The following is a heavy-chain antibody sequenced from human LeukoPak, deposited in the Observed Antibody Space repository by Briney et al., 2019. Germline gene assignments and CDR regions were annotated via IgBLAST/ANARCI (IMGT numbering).Heavy chain of an antibody. V-gene: IGHV1-24*01. CDR2: FDPEDGET. D-gene: IGHD3-22*01. CDR3: ATGYDSSGYYSGVFYYYGMDV. J-gene: IGHJ6*02. CDR1: GYTLTELS. Sequence: ASVKVSCKVSGYTLTELSMHWVRQAPGKGLEWMGGFDPEDGETIYAQKFQGRVTMTEDTSTDTAYMELSSLRSEGTAVYYCATGYDSSGYYSGVFYYYGMDVWGQGTTVTVSS.